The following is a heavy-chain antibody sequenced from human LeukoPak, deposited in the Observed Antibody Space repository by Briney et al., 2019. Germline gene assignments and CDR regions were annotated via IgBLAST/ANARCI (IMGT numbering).Heavy chain of an antibody. V-gene: IGHV1-2*02. CDR1: GYTFTGYY. CDR3: ARDRLKTAGWFDP. CDR2: INPNSGGT. J-gene: IGHJ5*02. Sequence: GASVKVSCKASGYTFTGYYMHWVRQAPGQGPEWMGWINPNSGGTNDAQKFQGRVTMTRDTSISTAYMELSRLRSDDTAVYYCARDRLKTAGWFDPWGQGTLVTVSS.